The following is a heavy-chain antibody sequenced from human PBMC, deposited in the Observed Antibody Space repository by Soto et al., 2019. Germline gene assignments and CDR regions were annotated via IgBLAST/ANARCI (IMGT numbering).Heavy chain of an antibody. CDR1: GGTFSSYA. CDR3: ARVAELRSYYYYGMEV. D-gene: IGHD1-7*01. Sequence: ASVKISCKASGGTFSSYAISWVRQAPGQGLEWMGGIIPIFGTANYAQKFQGRVTITADESTSTAYMELSSLRSEDTAVYYCARVAELRSYYYYGMEVWGQGTKVTVSS. V-gene: IGHV1-69*13. J-gene: IGHJ6*02. CDR2: IIPIFGTA.